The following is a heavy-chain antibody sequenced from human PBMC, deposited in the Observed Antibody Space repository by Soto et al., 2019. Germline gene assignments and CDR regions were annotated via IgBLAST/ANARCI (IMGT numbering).Heavy chain of an antibody. J-gene: IGHJ4*02. CDR2: FYNSGTT. V-gene: IGHV4-59*01. CDR3: ARDASGRPATY. CDR1: GDSLRNYY. D-gene: IGHD3-10*01. Sequence: TLSLTCAVSGDSLRNYYWIWLRQPPGRGLEWIGFFYNSGTTNYNPSLKSRVTISGDTSKNQFFLSLMSVTAADTAVYYCARDASGRPATYWGQGILVTVSS.